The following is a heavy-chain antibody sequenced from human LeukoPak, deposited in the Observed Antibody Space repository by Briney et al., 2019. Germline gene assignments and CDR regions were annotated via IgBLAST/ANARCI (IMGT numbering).Heavy chain of an antibody. Sequence: GGSLRLSCAASRFTFSSYWMTWVRQAPGKGLEWLANIKQDGSEKYYVDSVKGRFTISRDNAKNSLYLQMNSLRAEDTAVYYCARNEFPTGWFDPWGQGTLVTVSS. CDR3: ARNEFPTGWFDP. V-gene: IGHV3-7*01. J-gene: IGHJ5*02. D-gene: IGHD1-1*01. CDR1: RFTFSSYW. CDR2: IKQDGSEK.